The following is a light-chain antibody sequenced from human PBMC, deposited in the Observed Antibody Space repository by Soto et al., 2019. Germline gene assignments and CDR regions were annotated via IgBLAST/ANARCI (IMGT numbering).Light chain of an antibody. V-gene: IGLV1-51*02. CDR3: GTWDSSLSAL. Sequence: QSVLTQPPSVSAAPGQKVTISCSGSSSNIGNNYLSWYQQLPGTAPKLLIYENNKRPSGIPDRFSGSKSGTSATLGITGLQTGDEADYYCGTWDSSLSALFGGGTKLTVL. CDR1: SSNIGNNY. CDR2: ENN. J-gene: IGLJ2*01.